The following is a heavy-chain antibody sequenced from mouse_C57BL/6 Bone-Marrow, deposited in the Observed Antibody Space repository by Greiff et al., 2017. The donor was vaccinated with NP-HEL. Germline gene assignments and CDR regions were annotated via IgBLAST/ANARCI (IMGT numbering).Heavy chain of an antibody. J-gene: IGHJ3*01. D-gene: IGHD3-2*02. CDR3: AREGLRLPAWFAY. Sequence: LVKPGPSVKISCKASGFTFTDYHMHWVKQSHGKSLEWIGLVYPYNGGTSYNQKFKGKATLTVDTSSSTAYMELNSLTSEDSAVYYCAREGLRLPAWFAYWGQGTLVTVSA. CDR2: VYPYNGGT. CDR1: GFTFTDYH. V-gene: IGHV1-36*01.